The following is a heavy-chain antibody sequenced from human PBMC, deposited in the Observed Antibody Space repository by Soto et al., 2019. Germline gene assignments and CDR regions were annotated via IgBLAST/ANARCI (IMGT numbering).Heavy chain of an antibody. CDR3: ARARNRYFDY. CDR2: VFRSGTI. Sequence: PSETLSLTCNVSGGSMTTGSYFWSWIRRPPGKGLEWIGYVFRSGTINYSPSFKSRVSISIDISKNLFSLTVKSVTAADTAVYFCARARNRYFDYWGQGALVTVSS. D-gene: IGHD1-1*01. V-gene: IGHV4-61*01. J-gene: IGHJ4*02. CDR1: GGSMTTGSYF.